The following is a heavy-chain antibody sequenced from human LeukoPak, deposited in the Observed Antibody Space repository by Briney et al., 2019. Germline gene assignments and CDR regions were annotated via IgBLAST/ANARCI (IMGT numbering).Heavy chain of an antibody. CDR3: ARSGGYYFYMDV. V-gene: IGHV1-18*01. CDR1: GYTFTSYG. CDR2: ISTYSGTT. Sequence: GASVKVSCKASGYTFTSYGISWVRQAPGQGLEWMGWISTYSGTTNYAHNLQGRLTMTTDTSTSTAYMELRNLKSDDTAVYYCARSGGYYFYMDVWGKGTTVTVSS. J-gene: IGHJ6*03. D-gene: IGHD1-26*01.